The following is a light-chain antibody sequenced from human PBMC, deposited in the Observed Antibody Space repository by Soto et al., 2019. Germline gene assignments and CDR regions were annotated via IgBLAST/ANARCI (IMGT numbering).Light chain of an antibody. CDR1: QSVSSSY. V-gene: IGKV3-20*01. CDR3: HQYDSSPLT. Sequence: EIVLTQSPGTLSLSPGQRATLSCRASQSVSSSYLAWYQQNPGQAPRLLLYGASSRATGIPDRFSGSVSGTDFTLTISRLEPEDFAVYYGHQYDSSPLTFGGGTKMEIK. J-gene: IGKJ4*01. CDR2: GAS.